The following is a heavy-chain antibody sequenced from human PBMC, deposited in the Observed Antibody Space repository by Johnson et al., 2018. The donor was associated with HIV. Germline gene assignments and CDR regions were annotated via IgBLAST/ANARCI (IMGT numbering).Heavy chain of an antibody. D-gene: IGHD3-10*01. Sequence: VQLVESGGGLVQPGRSVRLSCAASRFTFDDYAMHWVRQAPGKGLEWVSSISWNSGSIGYADSVKGRFTISRDNAKNSLYLQMNSLRAEDTAVYYCAKDPRWFGEPGDAFDIWGQGTMVTVSS. CDR3: AKDPRWFGEPGDAFDI. CDR2: ISWNSGSI. V-gene: IGHV3-9*01. CDR1: RFTFDDYA. J-gene: IGHJ3*02.